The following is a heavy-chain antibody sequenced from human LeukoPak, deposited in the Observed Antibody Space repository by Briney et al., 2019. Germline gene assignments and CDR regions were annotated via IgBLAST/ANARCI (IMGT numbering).Heavy chain of an antibody. Sequence: GGSLRHSCAASGLTVSSSYMSWVRQAPGKGLEWAAVIWYDGSSKYYADSVKGRFTISRDNSKNTLYLQMNSLRAEDTAVYYCARHHGANYYYYDMDVWGQGTTVTVSS. CDR2: IWYDGSSK. D-gene: IGHD4-17*01. J-gene: IGHJ6*02. V-gene: IGHV3-33*08. CDR3: ARHHGANYYYYDMDV. CDR1: GLTVSSSY.